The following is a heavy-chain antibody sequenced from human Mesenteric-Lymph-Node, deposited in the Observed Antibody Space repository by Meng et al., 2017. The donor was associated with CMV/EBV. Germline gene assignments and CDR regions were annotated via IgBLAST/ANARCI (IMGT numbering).Heavy chain of an antibody. D-gene: IGHD5-24*01. CDR3: ARGGDAYNRYLYHGLDV. Sequence: ASVKVSCKASGYTFTGNYIHWVRQAPGQGLEWMGWINPISGGTNYAQNFQGGVAMTTDTSISTAYLELTGLISDDTAIYYCARGGDAYNRYLYHGLDVWGQGTTVTVSS. V-gene: IGHV1-2*02. J-gene: IGHJ6*02. CDR2: INPISGGT. CDR1: GYTFTGNY.